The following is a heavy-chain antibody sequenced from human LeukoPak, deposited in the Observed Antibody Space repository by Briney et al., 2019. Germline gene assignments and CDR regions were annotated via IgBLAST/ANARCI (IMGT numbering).Heavy chain of an antibody. CDR1: GFTFSSYS. V-gene: IGHV3-48*04. J-gene: IGHJ4*02. Sequence: PGGSLRLSCAASGFTFSSYSMNWVRQAPGKGLEWVSYISSSSSTIYYADSVKGRFTISRDNAKNSLYLQMNSLRAEDTAVYYCARGWYYDSSGYSVPDYWGQGTLVTVSS. CDR2: ISSSSSTI. D-gene: IGHD3-22*01. CDR3: ARGWYYDSSGYSVPDY.